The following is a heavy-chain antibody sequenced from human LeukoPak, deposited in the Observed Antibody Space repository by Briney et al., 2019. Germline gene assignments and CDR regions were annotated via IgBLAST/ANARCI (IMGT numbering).Heavy chain of an antibody. D-gene: IGHD5-18*01. V-gene: IGHV3-23*01. CDR3: AKDDRIQTRRYSYNY. Sequence: GGSLRLSCAASGFTFDDYAMHWVRQAPGKGLEWVSSISSSSSYIYYADSVKGRFTISRDNSMNTLYLQMNSLRAEDTAVYYCAKDDRIQTRRYSYNYWGQGTLVTVSS. CDR1: GFTFDDYA. J-gene: IGHJ4*02. CDR2: ISSSSSYI.